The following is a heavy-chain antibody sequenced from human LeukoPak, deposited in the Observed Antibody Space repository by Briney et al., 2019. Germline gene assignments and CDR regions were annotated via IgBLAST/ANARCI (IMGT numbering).Heavy chain of an antibody. CDR3: ARRLAFSGSYYLGS. CDR1: GGSFSGYY. Sequence: PSETLSLTCAVYGGSFSGYYWSWIRQPPGKGLEWIGEINHSGSTNYNPSLKSRVTISVDTSKNQFSLKLSSVTAADTAVYYCARRLAFSGSYYLGSWGQGTLVTVSS. V-gene: IGHV4-34*01. CDR2: INHSGST. J-gene: IGHJ4*02. D-gene: IGHD1-26*01.